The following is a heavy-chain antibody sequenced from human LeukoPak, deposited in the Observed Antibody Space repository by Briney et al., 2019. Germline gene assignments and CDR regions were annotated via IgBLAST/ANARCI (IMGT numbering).Heavy chain of an antibody. CDR2: ISYSGST. Sequence: PSETLSLTCTVPGGPISSRGHSSSWIRQHPRKGLDWIGHISYSGSTYYNPSLKSPVSISVDPSKNQFSLKLSSLTAADTAVCYCAREVPYASGSYPVAFDIWGQGTAVTVSS. J-gene: IGHJ3*02. CDR3: AREVPYASGSYPVAFDI. D-gene: IGHD3-10*01. CDR1: GGPISSRGHS. V-gene: IGHV4-31*01.